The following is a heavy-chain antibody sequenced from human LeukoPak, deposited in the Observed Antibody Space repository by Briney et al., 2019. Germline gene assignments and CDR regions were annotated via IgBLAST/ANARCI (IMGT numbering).Heavy chain of an antibody. CDR1: GYTFSKYS. CDR3: ARDNTYVEMATMGEYYFDY. V-gene: IGHV1-18*01. D-gene: IGHD5-24*01. Sequence: ASVKVSCKASGYTFSKYSINWVRQAPGQGLEWMGWISGYNGKTNYAQKLQDRVTMTTDTSTSTAYMELRSLRSDDTAVYYCARDNTYVEMATMGEYYFDYWGQGTLVTVSS. J-gene: IGHJ4*02. CDR2: ISGYNGKT.